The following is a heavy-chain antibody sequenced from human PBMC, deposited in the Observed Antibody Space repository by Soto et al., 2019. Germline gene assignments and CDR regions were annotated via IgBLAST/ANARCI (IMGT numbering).Heavy chain of an antibody. D-gene: IGHD3-22*01. V-gene: IGHV3-74*01. CDR1: GFTFSRYW. CDR3: ARETEYSSGLTDY. CDR2: INSDGTTT. J-gene: IGHJ4*02. Sequence: EVQMVESGGGLVQPGGYLRLPCSASGFTFSRYWMHWVRQVPGKGLQWVSHINSDGTTTNYGDSVKGRFTISRDNAKNTLYLQMNSLRAEDTSVYYCARETEYSSGLTDYWGQGTLVTVSS.